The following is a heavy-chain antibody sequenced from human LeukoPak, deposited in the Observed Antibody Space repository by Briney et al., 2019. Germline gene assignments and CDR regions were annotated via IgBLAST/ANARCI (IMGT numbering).Heavy chain of an antibody. D-gene: IGHD6-13*01. CDR2: ISGSGGST. J-gene: IGHJ3*02. V-gene: IGHV3-23*01. CDR1: GFTFSSYA. CDR3: AKTSVDSSSWYEDAFDI. Sequence: PGGSLRLSCAASGFTFSSYAMSWVRQAPGEGLEWVSAISGSGGSTYYADSVKGRFTTSRDNSKNTLYLQMNSLRAGDTAVYYCAKTSVDSSSWYEDAFDIWGQGTMVTVSS.